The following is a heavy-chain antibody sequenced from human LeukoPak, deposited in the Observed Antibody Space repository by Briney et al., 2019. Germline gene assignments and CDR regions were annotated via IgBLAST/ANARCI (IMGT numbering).Heavy chain of an antibody. CDR3: TLRYFDVRPGVVDY. V-gene: IGHV4-39*01. J-gene: IGHJ4*02. Sequence: PSETLSLTCTVSGGSISSSSYYWGWIRQPPGKGLEWIGSIYYTGSTYYNPSLKSRVTISVDTSKNQFSLKLSSVTAADTAVYYCTLRYFDVRPGVVDYWGQGTLVTVSS. D-gene: IGHD3-9*01. CDR2: IYYTGST. CDR1: GGSISSSSYY.